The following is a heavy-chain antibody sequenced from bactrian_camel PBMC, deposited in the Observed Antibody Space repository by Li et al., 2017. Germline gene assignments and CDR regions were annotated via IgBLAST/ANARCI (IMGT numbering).Heavy chain of an antibody. CDR2: LYTDGIT. Sequence: VQLVESGGGSVQSGGSLRLSCAASGYTFSSYYMAWVRLAPGKGLEWVSNLYTDGITHYADSVKGRFTISKDIAKSTLYLQMDSLKPEDTAMYYCNRWCSPYNYWGQGTQVTVS. D-gene: IGHD7*01. J-gene: IGHJ4*01. V-gene: IGHV3S10*01. CDR3: NRWCSPYNY. CDR1: GYTFSSYY.